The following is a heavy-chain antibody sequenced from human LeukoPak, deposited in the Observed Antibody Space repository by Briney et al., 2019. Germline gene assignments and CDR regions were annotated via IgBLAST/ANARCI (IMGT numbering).Heavy chain of an antibody. D-gene: IGHD6-6*01. CDR2: INHSGST. V-gene: IGHV4-34*01. CDR1: GGSFSGYY. CDR3: ARVGYSSSSSFDP. Sequence: SETLSLTCAVYGGSFSGYYWSWIRQPPGKGLEWIGEINHSGSTNYNPFLKSRVTISVDTSKNQFSLKLSSVTAADTAVYYCARVGYSSSSSFDPWGQGTLVTVSS. J-gene: IGHJ5*02.